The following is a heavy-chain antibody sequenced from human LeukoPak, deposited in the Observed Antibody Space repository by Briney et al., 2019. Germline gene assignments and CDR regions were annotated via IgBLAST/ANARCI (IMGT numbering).Heavy chain of an antibody. D-gene: IGHD2-21*02. CDR2: VNSGGGGT. CDR1: GGTFSSYA. CDR3: ARGGCSGDCYSAPFDY. J-gene: IGHJ4*02. V-gene: IGHV1-46*01. Sequence: ASVKVSCKASGGTFSSYAISWVRQAPGQGLEWMGVVNSGGGGTGNAQKFQGRVTMTRDTSSNTLSMELSSLRFEDTAVYYCARGGCSGDCYSAPFDYWGQGTLVTVSS.